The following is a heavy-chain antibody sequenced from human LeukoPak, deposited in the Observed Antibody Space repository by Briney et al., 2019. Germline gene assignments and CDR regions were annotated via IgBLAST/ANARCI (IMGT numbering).Heavy chain of an antibody. J-gene: IGHJ4*02. D-gene: IGHD6-6*01. CDR2: IYYSGST. V-gene: IGHV4-31*03. CDR3: ARISFTRGELVPDY. CDR1: GGSISSGGYY. Sequence: SETLPLTCTVSGGSISSGGYYWSWIRQHPGKGLEWIGYIYYSGSTYYNPSLKSRVTISVDTSKNQFSLKLSSVTAADTAVYYCARISFTRGELVPDYWGQGTLVTVSS.